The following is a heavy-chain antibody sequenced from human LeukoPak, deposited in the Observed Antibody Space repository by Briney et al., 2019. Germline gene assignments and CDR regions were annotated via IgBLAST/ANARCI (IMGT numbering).Heavy chain of an antibody. Sequence: SETLSLTCTVSGGSISSGGYYWSWIRQHPGTGLEWIGYIYYSGSTYYNPSLKSRVTISVDTSKNQFSLKLSSVTAADTAVYYCARTSSSSVVWFDPWGQGTLVTVSS. CDR2: IYYSGST. D-gene: IGHD6-6*01. CDR1: GGSISSGGYY. V-gene: IGHV4-31*03. CDR3: ARTSSSSVVWFDP. J-gene: IGHJ5*02.